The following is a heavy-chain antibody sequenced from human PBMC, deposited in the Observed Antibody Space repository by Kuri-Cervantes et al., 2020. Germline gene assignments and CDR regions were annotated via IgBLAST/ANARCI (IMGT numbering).Heavy chain of an antibody. V-gene: IGHV1-8*01. CDR3: ARNYGDYVAYWYFDL. J-gene: IGHJ2*01. CDR1: GYTFTSSD. Sequence: ASVKVSCKASGYTFTSSDINWVRQATGQGLEWMGWMNPSTGNTGYAQKFQGRVTMTRDTSINTAYMELSSLRSEDTAVYYCARNYGDYVAYWYFDLWGRGTLVTVSS. D-gene: IGHD4-17*01. CDR2: MNPSTGNT.